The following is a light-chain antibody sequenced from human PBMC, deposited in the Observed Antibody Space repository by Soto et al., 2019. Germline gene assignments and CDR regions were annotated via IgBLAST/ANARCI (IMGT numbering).Light chain of an antibody. V-gene: IGKV1-33*01. CDR2: DAS. J-gene: IGKJ4*01. CDR1: QDSSNY. Sequence: DIQMTQSPSSLSASVGDRVTITCQASQDSSNYLNWYQQKPGKAPKPLIYDASNLETGVPSRFSGSGSGTDFTFTISSLQPEDIATYYCQQYDNLPLTFGGGTKVDIK. CDR3: QQYDNLPLT.